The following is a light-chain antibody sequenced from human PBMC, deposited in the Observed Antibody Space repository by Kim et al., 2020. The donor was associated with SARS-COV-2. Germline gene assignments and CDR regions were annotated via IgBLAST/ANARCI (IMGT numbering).Light chain of an antibody. CDR2: VNGDGSH. CDR1: SGHTNYA. J-gene: IGLJ3*02. Sequence: ASVKLTCTLSSGHTNYAIAWHQQQPEKGPRSLMKVNGDGSHSKGDGIPDRFSGSSSGAERYLTISSLQSEDEADYYCQTWDTGIRVFGGGTQLTVL. CDR3: QTWDTGIRV. V-gene: IGLV4-69*01.